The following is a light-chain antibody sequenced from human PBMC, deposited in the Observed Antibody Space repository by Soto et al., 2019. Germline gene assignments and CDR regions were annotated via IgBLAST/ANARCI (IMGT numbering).Light chain of an antibody. V-gene: IGLV2-14*01. CDR2: EVS. J-gene: IGLJ3*02. CDR1: SSDVGGSNY. Sequence: QSALTQPASVSGSPGQSITISCTGTSSDVGGSNYVSWYQQHPGKAPKLMIYEVSNRPSGVSNRFSGSKSGNTASLTISGLQAEDEADHYCSSYTSSSTRVFGGGTKLTVL. CDR3: SSYTSSSTRV.